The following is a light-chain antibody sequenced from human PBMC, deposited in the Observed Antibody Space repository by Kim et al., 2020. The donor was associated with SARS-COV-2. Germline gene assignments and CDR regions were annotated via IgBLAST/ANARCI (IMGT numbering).Light chain of an antibody. CDR2: QDT. CDR3: QAWDTTDAV. V-gene: IGLV3-1*01. CDR1: RLSDKS. J-gene: IGLJ1*01. Sequence: VSPGQTATITCSGDRLSDKSVSWYQQRPGQSPVLVLYQDTERPSAIPGRFSGSNSGNTATLTISETQTVDEADYFCQAWDTTDAVFGTGNKVTVL.